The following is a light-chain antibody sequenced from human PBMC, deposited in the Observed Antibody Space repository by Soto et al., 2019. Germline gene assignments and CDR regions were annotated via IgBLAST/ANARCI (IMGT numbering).Light chain of an antibody. CDR3: QQYNKWPLT. CDR1: QSVSSN. CDR2: GAS. V-gene: IGKV3-15*01. J-gene: IGKJ1*01. Sequence: EIVLTQSPATLSVYPGERATLSCLASQSVSSNLAWYQLKPGQAPRLLIYGASTRATGIPARFSGRGSGTEFTLTISSLQSEDFTVYYCQQYNKWPLTFGQGTKVDIK.